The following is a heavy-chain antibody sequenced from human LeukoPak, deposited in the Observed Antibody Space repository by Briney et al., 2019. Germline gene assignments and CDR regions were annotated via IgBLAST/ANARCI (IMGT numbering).Heavy chain of an antibody. J-gene: IGHJ4*02. CDR3: AKTNGYYDL. CDR2: ISGSGDKT. Sequence: GESLRLSCAASGFTFSSNGMSWVRKAPGKGLEWVSSISGSGDKTYYADSVKGRFTISRDNSKSTMYLQMNSLRAEDTAVYHCAKTNGYYDLWGQGTLVIVSS. CDR1: GFTFSSNG. D-gene: IGHD3-22*01. V-gene: IGHV3-23*01.